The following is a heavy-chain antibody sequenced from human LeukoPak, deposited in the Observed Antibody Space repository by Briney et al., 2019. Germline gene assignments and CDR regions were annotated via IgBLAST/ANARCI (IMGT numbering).Heavy chain of an antibody. D-gene: IGHD6-19*01. Sequence: ASVRVSCKASGYTFTSYGISWVRQAPGQGLEWMGWISAYNGNTNYAQKLQGRVTMTTDTSTSTAYMELRSLRSDDTAVYYCARDLRGWYRGEYFNYWGQGTLVTVSS. V-gene: IGHV1-18*01. CDR1: GYTFTSYG. J-gene: IGHJ4*02. CDR2: ISAYNGNT. CDR3: ARDLRGWYRGEYFNY.